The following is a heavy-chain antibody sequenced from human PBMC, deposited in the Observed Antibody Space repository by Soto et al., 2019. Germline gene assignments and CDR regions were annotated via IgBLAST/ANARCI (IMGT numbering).Heavy chain of an antibody. J-gene: IGHJ6*02. CDR2: FYHSGST. CDR1: GGSISSGGYS. V-gene: IGHV4-30-2*01. D-gene: IGHD2-2*01. Sequence: SETLSLTCAVSGGSISSGGYSWSWIRQPPGKGLEWIGYFYHSGSTYYSPSLKSRVTISVDRSKNQFSLKVSSVTAADTAVFYCARLAGYCSGTSCYGYYGMDVWGQGTTVTVSS. CDR3: ARLAGYCSGTSCYGYYGMDV.